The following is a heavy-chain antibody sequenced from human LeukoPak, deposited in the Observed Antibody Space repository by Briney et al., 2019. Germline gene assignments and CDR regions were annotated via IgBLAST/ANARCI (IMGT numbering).Heavy chain of an antibody. J-gene: IGHJ4*02. Sequence: ASVKVSSKASGYTFTTYGISWVRQAPGQGLEWMGWIITYSGDTNYAQKLQDRVTMTADTSTSTTYMELRSLRSDDTAVYYCALIPYCTTATCYYFDYWGQGTLVTVSS. V-gene: IGHV1-18*01. CDR2: IITYSGDT. CDR1: GYTFTTYG. D-gene: IGHD2-2*01. CDR3: ALIPYCTTATCYYFDY.